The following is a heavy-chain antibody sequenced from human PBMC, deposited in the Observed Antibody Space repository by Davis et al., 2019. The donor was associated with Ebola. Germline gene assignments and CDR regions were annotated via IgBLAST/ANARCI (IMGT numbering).Heavy chain of an antibody. Sequence: ASVKVSCKASGYTFTDYNIHWMRQAPGQGLEWLGRVILKSGATNYAQKFQGRVTMTTDPSTSTAYMELRSLRSDDTAVYYCARGGGSTQSGIDYWGQGTLVTVSS. V-gene: IGHV1-2*06. CDR2: VILKSGAT. CDR1: GYTFTDYN. D-gene: IGHD3-10*01. J-gene: IGHJ4*02. CDR3: ARGGGSTQSGIDY.